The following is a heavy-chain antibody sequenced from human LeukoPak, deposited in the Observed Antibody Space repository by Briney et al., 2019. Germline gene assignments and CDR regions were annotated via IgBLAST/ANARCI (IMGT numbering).Heavy chain of an antibody. V-gene: IGHV3-23*01. Sequence: GGSLRLSCAASGFTFSSYEMHWVRQAPGKGLEWVSAISDSGGRTFYADSVKGRFTISRDNSKNTLYLQMHSLRAEDTAVYYCAKDSYDNSIWGQGTLVTVSS. J-gene: IGHJ4*02. CDR2: ISDSGGRT. CDR3: AKDSYDNSI. D-gene: IGHD3-22*01. CDR1: GFTFSSYE.